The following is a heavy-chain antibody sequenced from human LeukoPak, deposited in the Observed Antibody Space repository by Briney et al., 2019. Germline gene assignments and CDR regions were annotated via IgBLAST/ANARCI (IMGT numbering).Heavy chain of an antibody. D-gene: IGHD6-6*01. J-gene: IGHJ6*03. V-gene: IGHV4-61*02. CDR3: ARCEQLGFGDYMGV. CDR1: GGSISSGSYY. Sequence: SETLSLTCTVSGGSISSGSYYWSWIRQPAGKGLEWIGRFYTSGSTNYNPSLKSRVTISRDTSKNHFSLELSSVTAADTAVYYCARCEQLGFGDYMGVWGKGTTVTVSS. CDR2: FYTSGST.